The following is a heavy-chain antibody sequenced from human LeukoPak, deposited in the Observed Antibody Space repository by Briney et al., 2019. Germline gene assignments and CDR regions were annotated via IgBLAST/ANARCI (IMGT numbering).Heavy chain of an antibody. Sequence: ASVKVSCKASGYTFTSYDINWVRQATGQGLEWMGWMNPNSGNTGYAQKFQGRVTMTRNTSISTAYMELSSLRSEDTAVYYCARELYYGSGSYQGGYNWFDPWGQGTLVTVSS. D-gene: IGHD3-10*01. CDR3: ARELYYGSGSYQGGYNWFDP. CDR2: MNPNSGNT. J-gene: IGHJ5*02. CDR1: GYTFTSYD. V-gene: IGHV1-8*01.